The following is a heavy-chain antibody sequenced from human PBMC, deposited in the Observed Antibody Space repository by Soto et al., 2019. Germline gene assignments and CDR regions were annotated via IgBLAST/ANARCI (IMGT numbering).Heavy chain of an antibody. CDR1: GFTFSAHA. Sequence: EVQLLESGGGLVQPGGSLRLSCVGSGFTFSAHAITWVRQAPGKGLEWVSTLVTIGAFYADSVKGRFTISRDNSKNTVNLQMNSLRGEDTAIYYCARDLTTHDYWGQGTVVTVSS. CDR2: LVTIGA. J-gene: IGHJ4*02. V-gene: IGHV3-23*01. CDR3: ARDLTTHDY.